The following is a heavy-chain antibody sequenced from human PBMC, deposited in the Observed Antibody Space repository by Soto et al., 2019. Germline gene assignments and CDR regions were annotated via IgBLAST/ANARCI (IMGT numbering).Heavy chain of an antibody. D-gene: IGHD1-1*01. Sequence: GESLKISCKGSGYSFTSYWIGWVRQMPGKGLEWMGIIYPGDSDTRYSPSFQGQVTISADKSISTAYLQWSSLKASDTAMYYCARRSTGQQPNYNWFDPWGQGTLVTVSS. CDR3: ARRSTGQQPNYNWFDP. V-gene: IGHV5-51*01. CDR2: IYPGDSDT. J-gene: IGHJ5*02. CDR1: GYSFTSYW.